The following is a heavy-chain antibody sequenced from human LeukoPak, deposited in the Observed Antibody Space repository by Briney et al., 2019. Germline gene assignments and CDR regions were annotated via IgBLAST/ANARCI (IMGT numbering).Heavy chain of an antibody. CDR1: GGSISSSTYY. Sequence: PSETLSLTCAVSGGSISSSTYYWGWIRQPPGKGLEWIGSISYSGNIYYNPSLKSRVTISVDTSKNQFSLKLSSVTAADTAVYYCARQRRLELPDYWGQGTLVTVSS. D-gene: IGHD3-16*01. J-gene: IGHJ4*02. CDR2: ISYSGNI. CDR3: ARQRRLELPDY. V-gene: IGHV4-39*01.